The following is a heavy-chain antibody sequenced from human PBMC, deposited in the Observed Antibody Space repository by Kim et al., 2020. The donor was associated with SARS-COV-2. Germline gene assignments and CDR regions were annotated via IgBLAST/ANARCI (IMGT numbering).Heavy chain of an antibody. J-gene: IGHJ4*02. CDR2: ISSSSSTI. V-gene: IGHV3-48*02. CDR1: GFTFSSYS. D-gene: IGHD3-9*01. Sequence: GGSLRLSCAASGFTFSSYSMNWVRQAPGKGLEWVSYISSSSSTIYYADSVKGRFTISRDNAKNSLYLQMNSLRDEDTAVYYCARDGSDYDILTGYSPTVDYWGQGTLVTVSS. CDR3: ARDGSDYDILTGYSPTVDY.